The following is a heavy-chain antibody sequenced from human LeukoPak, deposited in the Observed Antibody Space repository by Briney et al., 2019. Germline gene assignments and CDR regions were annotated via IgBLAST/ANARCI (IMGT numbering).Heavy chain of an antibody. D-gene: IGHD3-16*02. CDR1: GGSIFSSSYY. V-gene: IGHV4-39*07. CDR3: ARHPGWDYIWGSYRFDC. CDR2: IYYSGNT. Sequence: SETLSLTCTVSGGSIFSSSYYWGWIRQPPGKGLEWIANIYYSGNTFYNPTLKSRVTTSLDTSTNQFSLKLSSVTAADTAVHYCARHPGWDYIWGSYRFDCWGQGTLVTVSS. J-gene: IGHJ4*02.